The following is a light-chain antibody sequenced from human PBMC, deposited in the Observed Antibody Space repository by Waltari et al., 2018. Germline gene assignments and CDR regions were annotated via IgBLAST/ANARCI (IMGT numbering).Light chain of an antibody. CDR2: DAS. V-gene: IGKV1-33*01. J-gene: IGKJ4*01. CDR3: QQYAHLPLT. Sequence: IQMTQSPSSLSASVGVRITITCQASQNITKYLNWYQQKPGKAPNLLIYDASNLEGGVPSRFSGRGSGTDFTFTISSLQAEDFATYYCQQYAHLPLTFGGGAKVEIK. CDR1: QNITKY.